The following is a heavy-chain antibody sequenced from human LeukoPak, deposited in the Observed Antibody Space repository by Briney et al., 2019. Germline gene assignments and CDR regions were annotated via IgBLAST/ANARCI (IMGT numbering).Heavy chain of an antibody. CDR2: IFPDDSDT. Sequence: GESLKISCKGSGYNFAHDWIGWVRQMPGKGLEWMGIIFPDDSDTIYSPSFQGQVTISADKSISTAYLQWSNLKASDSAIHYCARQESEMTTPANRYFDLWGQGTLITVSS. D-gene: IGHD5-24*01. CDR1: GYNFAHDW. V-gene: IGHV5-51*01. J-gene: IGHJ4*02. CDR3: ARQESEMTTPANRYFDL.